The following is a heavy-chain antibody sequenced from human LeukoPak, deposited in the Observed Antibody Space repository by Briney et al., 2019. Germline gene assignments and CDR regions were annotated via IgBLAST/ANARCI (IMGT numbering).Heavy chain of an antibody. CDR2: IRYDGSNK. J-gene: IGHJ5*02. CDR3: AKDNYSGSYYPNWFDP. Sequence: GGSLRLSCAASGFTFSSYGMHWVRQAPGKGLEWVAFIRYDGSNKYYADSVKGRFTISRDNSKNTLYLQMNSLRAEDTAVYYCAKDNYSGSYYPNWFDPWGQGTLVTVSS. V-gene: IGHV3-30*02. D-gene: IGHD1-26*01. CDR1: GFTFSSYG.